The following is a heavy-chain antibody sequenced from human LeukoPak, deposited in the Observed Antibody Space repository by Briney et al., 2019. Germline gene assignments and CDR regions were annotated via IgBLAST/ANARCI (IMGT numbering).Heavy chain of an antibody. CDR3: ARDPAYGDSYNWFDP. J-gene: IGHJ5*02. Sequence: SVKVSCKAPGGTFSSYAISWVRQAPGQGLEWMGGIIPIFGTANYAQKFQGRVTITADESTSTAYMELSSLRSEDTAVYYCARDPAYGDSYNWFDPWGQGTLVTVSS. CDR1: GGTFSSYA. V-gene: IGHV1-69*13. CDR2: IIPIFGTA. D-gene: IGHD4-17*01.